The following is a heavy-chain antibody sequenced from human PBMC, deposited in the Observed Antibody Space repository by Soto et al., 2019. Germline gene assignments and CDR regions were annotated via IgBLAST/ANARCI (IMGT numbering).Heavy chain of an antibody. CDR3: ARVFSDSSSFFDP. D-gene: IGHD6-13*01. CDR2: IYYSGST. CDR1: GGSISSGGYS. J-gene: IGHJ5*02. Sequence: SETLSLTCAVSGGSISSGGYSWSWIRQPPGKGLEWIGYIYYSGSTYYNPSLKSRVTISVDTSKNQFSLKLSSVTAADTAVYYCARVFSDSSSFFDPWGQGTLVTVSS. V-gene: IGHV4-31*11.